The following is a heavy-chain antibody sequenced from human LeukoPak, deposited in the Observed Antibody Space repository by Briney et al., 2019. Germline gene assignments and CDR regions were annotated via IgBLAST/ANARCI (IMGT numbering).Heavy chain of an antibody. J-gene: IGHJ6*03. CDR3: ARPHSNYYYYYMDV. CDR1: GFTFDDYG. D-gene: IGHD4-11*01. CDR2: INWNGGST. Sequence: PGGSLRLSCAASGFTFDDYGMSWVRQAPGKGLEWVSGINWNGGSTGYADSVKGRFTISRDNAKNSLYLQMNSLRAEDTALYYCARPHSNYYYYYMDVWGKGTTVTVSS. V-gene: IGHV3-20*04.